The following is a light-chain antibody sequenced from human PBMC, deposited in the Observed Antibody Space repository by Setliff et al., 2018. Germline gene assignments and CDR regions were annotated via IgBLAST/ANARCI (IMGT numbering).Light chain of an antibody. CDR2: DVT. CDR1: SNDVWGHNY. CDR3: TFYSGSNNFF. Sequence: LTQPPSASGSPGQSVTISCTGTSNDVWGHNYVSWYQQHPGKAPQLIIYDVTKRPSGVPDRFSGSKSGNTASLTVSGLQAEDEADYYCTFYSGSNNFFFGSGTKVTVL. V-gene: IGLV2-8*01. J-gene: IGLJ1*01.